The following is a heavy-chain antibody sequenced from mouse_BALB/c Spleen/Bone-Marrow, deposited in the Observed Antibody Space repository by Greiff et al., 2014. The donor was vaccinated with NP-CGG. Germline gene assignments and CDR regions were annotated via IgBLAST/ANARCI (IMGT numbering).Heavy chain of an antibody. CDR3: AKNYRYDGALDY. CDR1: GYSFTGYY. Sequence: EVQLQQSGPELVKPGASVKISCKASGYSFTGYYMHWVKQSHVKSLEWIGLIYPYSGATDYNQNFKDKASLTVDKSSSTAYMELHSLTSEDSAVYYCAKNYRYDGALDYWGQGASLTVSS. CDR2: IYPYSGAT. V-gene: IGHV1-34*01. D-gene: IGHD2-14*01. J-gene: IGHJ4*01.